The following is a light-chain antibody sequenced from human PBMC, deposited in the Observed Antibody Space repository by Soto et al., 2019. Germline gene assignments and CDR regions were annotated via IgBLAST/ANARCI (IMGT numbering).Light chain of an antibody. V-gene: IGKV3-11*01. CDR2: DAY. CDR3: QQYVTSPWA. Sequence: EVVLTQSPVTLSLSPGERATLSCRASQSFRGLLAWYQQKPGQAPRLLIYDAYNRATGIPPRFSGSGSGTDFTLTISSLEPEDSAVYYCQQYVTSPWAFGQATKVAIE. CDR1: QSFRGL. J-gene: IGKJ1*01.